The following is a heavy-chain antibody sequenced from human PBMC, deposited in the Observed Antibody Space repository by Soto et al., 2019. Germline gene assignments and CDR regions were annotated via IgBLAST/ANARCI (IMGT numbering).Heavy chain of an antibody. D-gene: IGHD2-2*01. Sequence: QVQLVESGGGVVQPGRSLRLSCVASGFTFSSYGMHWVRQAPGKGLEWVALISYDGSNKYYADSVKGRFTISRDNSKNTLYLQMNSLRAEDTAVYYCAKAISWVEGTNYYGMDVWGQGTTVTVSS. CDR2: ISYDGSNK. J-gene: IGHJ6*02. CDR1: GFTFSSYG. CDR3: AKAISWVEGTNYYGMDV. V-gene: IGHV3-30*18.